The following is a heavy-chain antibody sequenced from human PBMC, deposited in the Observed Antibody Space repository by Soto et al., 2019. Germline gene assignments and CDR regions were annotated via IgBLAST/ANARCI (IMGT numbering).Heavy chain of an antibody. CDR1: GFTFSSYA. D-gene: IGHD3-9*01. J-gene: IGHJ6*02. CDR2: ISYDGSNK. Sequence: PGGSLRLSCAASGFTFSSYAMRWVRQAPGKGLEWVAVISYDGSNKYYADSVKGRFTISRDNSKNTLYLQMNSLRAEDTAVYYCSTNYDILTGYYSYYYYYGMDVWGQGTTVTVSS. CDR3: STNYDILTGYYSYYYYYGMDV. V-gene: IGHV3-30-3*01.